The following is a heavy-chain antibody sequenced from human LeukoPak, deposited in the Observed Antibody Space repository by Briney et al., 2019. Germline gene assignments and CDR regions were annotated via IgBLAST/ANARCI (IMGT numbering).Heavy chain of an antibody. CDR1: GFTFSSYA. D-gene: IGHD6-19*01. J-gene: IGHJ5*02. Sequence: PGGSLRLSCAAAGFTFSSYAMHWVRQAPGKGLEYVSAISSNGGSTYYANSVKGRFTISRDNSTNTLYLQMGSLRAEDMAVYYCARDSGSGWYVNWFDPWGQGTLVTVSS. V-gene: IGHV3-64*01. CDR3: ARDSGSGWYVNWFDP. CDR2: ISSNGGST.